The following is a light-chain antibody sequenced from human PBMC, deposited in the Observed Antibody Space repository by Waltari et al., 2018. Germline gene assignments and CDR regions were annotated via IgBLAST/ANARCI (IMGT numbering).Light chain of an antibody. CDR1: SSDVGGYDF. V-gene: IGLV2-14*03. Sequence: QSALTQPASVSGAPGQSLTISCTGTSSDVGGYDFVSWYQQYPGKAPQLIIYDVYYRPSGVSQRFSASKSGDTASLTISGLQTDDEADYYCSSYTSISTSVVFGGGTKLTVL. CDR2: DVY. CDR3: SSYTSISTSVV. J-gene: IGLJ2*01.